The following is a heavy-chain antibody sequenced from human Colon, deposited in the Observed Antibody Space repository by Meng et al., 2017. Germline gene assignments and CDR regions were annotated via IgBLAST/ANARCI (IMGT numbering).Heavy chain of an antibody. CDR1: GGNFSGFA. CDR3: ARRPPDYGDYNWFDP. Sequence: QVHLARSGVAVRKPGSSVKVSCKASGGNFSGFAMAWLRQAPGQGLEWMGGIIPAFGTTTYARQFEGRLTITADEATSTAYMELSSLTSDDTAVYYCARRPPDYGDYNWFDPWGQGTLVTVSS. CDR2: IIPAFGTT. D-gene: IGHD4-17*01. V-gene: IGHV1-69*01. J-gene: IGHJ5*02.